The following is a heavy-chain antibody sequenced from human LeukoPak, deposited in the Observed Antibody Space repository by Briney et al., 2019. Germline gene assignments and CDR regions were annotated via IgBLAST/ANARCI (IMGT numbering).Heavy chain of an antibody. J-gene: IGHJ4*02. D-gene: IGHD6-19*01. Sequence: ASVKVSCKASGYTFTSYGISWVRQAPGQGLEWMGWIGAYNGNTNYAQKLQGRVTMTTDTSTSTAYMELRSLRSDDTAVYYCARDPTVAGTFDYWGQGTLVTASS. CDR3: ARDPTVAGTFDY. V-gene: IGHV1-18*01. CDR2: IGAYNGNT. CDR1: GYTFTSYG.